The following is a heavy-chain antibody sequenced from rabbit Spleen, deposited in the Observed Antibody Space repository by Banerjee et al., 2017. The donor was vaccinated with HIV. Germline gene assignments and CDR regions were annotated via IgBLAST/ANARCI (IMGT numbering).Heavy chain of an antibody. Sequence: QQVVESGGGLVKPGASLTLTCTVSGFDFNSNPMCWVRQAPGKGLEWIACIEGGSSSFTYFASWAKGRFTISKTSSTTVTLQMTSLTAADTATYFCARDTSSSFSSYGMDLWGPGTLVTVS. CDR2: IEGGSSSFT. CDR1: GFDFNSNP. CDR3: ARDTSSSFSSYGMDL. V-gene: IGHV1S40*01. D-gene: IGHD1-1*01. J-gene: IGHJ6*01.